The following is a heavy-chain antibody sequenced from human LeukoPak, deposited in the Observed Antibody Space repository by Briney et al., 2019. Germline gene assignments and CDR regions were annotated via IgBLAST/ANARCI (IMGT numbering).Heavy chain of an antibody. Sequence: GGSLRLSCAASGFTFSSYSMNWVRQAPGKGLEWVSSISSSSSYIYYADSVKGRFTISRDNAKNSLYLQMNSLRAEDTAVYYCARDLVVPAPTWNYWGQGTLVTVSS. D-gene: IGHD2-2*01. V-gene: IGHV3-21*01. CDR2: ISSSSSYI. CDR1: GFTFSSYS. CDR3: ARDLVVPAPTWNY. J-gene: IGHJ4*02.